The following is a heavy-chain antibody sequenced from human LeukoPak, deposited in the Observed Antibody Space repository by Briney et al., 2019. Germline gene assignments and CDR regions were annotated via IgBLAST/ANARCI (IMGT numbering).Heavy chain of an antibody. CDR3: TTYYYDSTSDFGY. J-gene: IGHJ4*02. Sequence: GGSLRLSCAASGFTFINAWMAWVRQAPGKGLEWVGRIKSKTDGGTIDYAAPVKGRFTISRDDSKNTLFLQMNSLKTEDTAVYYCTTYYYDSTSDFGYWGQGTLVTVSP. CDR1: GFTFINAW. D-gene: IGHD3-22*01. V-gene: IGHV3-15*01. CDR2: IKSKTDGGTI.